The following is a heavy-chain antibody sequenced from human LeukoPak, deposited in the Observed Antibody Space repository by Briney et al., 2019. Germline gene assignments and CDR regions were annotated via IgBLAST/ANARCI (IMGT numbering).Heavy chain of an antibody. CDR2: IKTDGSST. CDR1: GFTHSSYW. Sequence: PGGSLRLSCAGTGFTHSSYWMHWVRQAPGKGLVWVSRIKTDGSSTGYADSVKGRFTISRDNAKNTLYLQMNSLRAEDTAVYYCARETLTHVDAFDVWGQGTMVTVSS. V-gene: IGHV3-74*01. J-gene: IGHJ3*01. CDR3: ARETLTHVDAFDV.